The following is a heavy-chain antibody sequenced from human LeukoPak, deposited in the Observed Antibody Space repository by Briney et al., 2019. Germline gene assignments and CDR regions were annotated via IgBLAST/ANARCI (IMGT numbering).Heavy chain of an antibody. V-gene: IGHV1-24*01. J-gene: IGHJ5*02. Sequence: ASVKVSCKVSGYTLTELSMHWVRQAPGKGLEWMGGFDPEDGETIYVQKFQGRVTMTEDTSTDTAYMELSSLRSEDTAVYYCATAEWDMYNWFDPWGQGTLVTVSS. CDR1: GYTLTELS. CDR2: FDPEDGET. CDR3: ATAEWDMYNWFDP. D-gene: IGHD1-26*01.